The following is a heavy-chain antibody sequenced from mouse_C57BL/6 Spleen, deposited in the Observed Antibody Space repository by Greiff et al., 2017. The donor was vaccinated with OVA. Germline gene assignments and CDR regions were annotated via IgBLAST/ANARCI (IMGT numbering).Heavy chain of an antibody. V-gene: IGHV1-76*01. CDR2: IYPGSGNT. CDR1: GYTFTDYY. CDR3: ARSGLALYSFFDY. Sequence: VQLQQSGAELVRPGASVKLSCKASGYTFTDYYINWVKQRPGQGLEWIARIYPGSGNTYYNEKFKGKATLTAEKSSSTAYMQLSSLTSEDSAVYFCARSGLALYSFFDYWGQGTTLTVSS. J-gene: IGHJ2*01. D-gene: IGHD2-1*01.